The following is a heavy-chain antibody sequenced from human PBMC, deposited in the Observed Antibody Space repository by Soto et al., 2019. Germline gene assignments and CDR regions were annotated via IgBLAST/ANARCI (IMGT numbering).Heavy chain of an antibody. V-gene: IGHV4-59*08. Sequence: SETLSLTCTVSGGSISSYYWSWIRQLPGKGLEWIGYIYYSGSTNYNPSLKSRLTISVDTSKKQFSLKLSSVTAADTAVYYCAGGGSFSYGKFDYWGQGTLVTVSS. CDR3: AGGGSFSYGKFDY. CDR1: GGSISSYY. CDR2: IYYSGST. D-gene: IGHD3-16*01. J-gene: IGHJ4*02.